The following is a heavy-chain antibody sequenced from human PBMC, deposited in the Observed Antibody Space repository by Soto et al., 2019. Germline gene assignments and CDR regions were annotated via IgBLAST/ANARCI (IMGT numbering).Heavy chain of an antibody. J-gene: IGHJ2*01. D-gene: IGHD4-17*01. V-gene: IGHV1-69*13. CDR1: GGTFGSDS. CDR2: LIPRIGTV. CDR3: ARSDGDYGEFVLSVA. Sequence: SVKVSCKSSGGTFGSDSITWVRQAPRQGLEWMGGLIPRIGTVNYAQEFKGRLTISADESTSTAYMELSSLRADDTALYYCARSDGDYGEFVLSVAWGR.